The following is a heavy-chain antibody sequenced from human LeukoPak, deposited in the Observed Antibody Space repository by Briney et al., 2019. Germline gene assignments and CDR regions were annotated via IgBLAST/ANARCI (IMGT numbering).Heavy chain of an antibody. CDR3: GTALRWEESRDY. Sequence: GGSLRLSCAASGFTFSNAWMGWVRQAPGKGLEWVGRIKRKSDGGTAEYAAPVKGRFTISRDDSKNTLYLQMSSLSTEDTAVYYCGTALRWEESRDYWGQGTLVTVSS. CDR2: IKRKSDGGTA. D-gene: IGHD1-26*01. CDR1: GFTFSNAW. J-gene: IGHJ4*02. V-gene: IGHV3-15*01.